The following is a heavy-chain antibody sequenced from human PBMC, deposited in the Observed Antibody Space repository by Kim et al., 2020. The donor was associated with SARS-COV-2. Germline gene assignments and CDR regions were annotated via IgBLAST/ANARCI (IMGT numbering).Heavy chain of an antibody. D-gene: IGHD3-10*01. J-gene: IGHJ6*02. CDR1: GGSISSYY. CDR3: ARMITMVRGVTRLVYGMDV. CDR2: IYYSGST. V-gene: IGHV4-59*13. Sequence: SETLSLTCTVSGGSISSYYWSWIRQPPGKGLEWIGYIYYSGSTNYNPSLKSRVTISVDTSKNQFSLKLSSVTAADTAVYYCARMITMVRGVTRLVYGMDVWGQGTTVTVSS.